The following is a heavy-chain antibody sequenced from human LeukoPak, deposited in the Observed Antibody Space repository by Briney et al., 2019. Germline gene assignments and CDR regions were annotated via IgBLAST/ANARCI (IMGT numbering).Heavy chain of an antibody. Sequence: GGSLRLSCAASGFTFSSYSMNWVRQAPGKGLEWVSSISSSSSYIYYADSVKGRFTISRDNAKNSLYLQMNSPRAEDTAVYYCARDSGSAGAFDIWGQGTMVTVSS. CDR3: ARDSGSAGAFDI. D-gene: IGHD1-26*01. V-gene: IGHV3-21*01. CDR1: GFTFSSYS. CDR2: ISSSSSYI. J-gene: IGHJ3*02.